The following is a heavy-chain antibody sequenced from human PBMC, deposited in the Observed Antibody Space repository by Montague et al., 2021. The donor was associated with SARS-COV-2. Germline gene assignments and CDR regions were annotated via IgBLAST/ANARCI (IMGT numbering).Heavy chain of an antibody. D-gene: IGHD3-3*01. V-gene: IGHV4-31*03. CDR2: IYYSGST. Sequence: TLSLTCTVSGGSISSGGYYWSWIRQHPGKGLEWIGYIYYSGSTYYNPSLKSRVTISVGTSKNQFSLKLSSVTAADTAVYYCARDVRYYDFWSGRAQTSPDYWGQGTLVTVSS. CDR3: ARDVRYYDFWSGRAQTSPDY. CDR1: GGSISSGGYY. J-gene: IGHJ4*02.